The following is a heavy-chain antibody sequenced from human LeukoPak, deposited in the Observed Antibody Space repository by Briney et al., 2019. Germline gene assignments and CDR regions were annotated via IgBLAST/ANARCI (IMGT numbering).Heavy chain of an antibody. Sequence: SVKVSCKASGGTFSSYAISWVRQAPGQGLEWMGRIIPILGIANYAQKFQGRVTITADKSTSTAYMELSSLRSEDTAVYYCARELPLTIFGVANGMDVWGQGTTVIVSS. D-gene: IGHD3-3*01. CDR2: IIPILGIA. V-gene: IGHV1-69*04. J-gene: IGHJ6*02. CDR3: ARELPLTIFGVANGMDV. CDR1: GGTFSSYA.